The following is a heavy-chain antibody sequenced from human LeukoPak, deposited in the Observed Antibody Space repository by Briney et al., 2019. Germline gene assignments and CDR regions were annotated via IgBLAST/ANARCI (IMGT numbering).Heavy chain of an antibody. V-gene: IGHV3-9*01. J-gene: IGHJ4*02. CDR3: AKDVGKWESLHFFDY. CDR1: GFTFDDYA. D-gene: IGHD1-26*01. CDR2: ISWNSGSI. Sequence: GGSLRLSCAASGFTFDDYAMHWVRQAPGKGLEWVSGISWNSGSIGYADSVKGRFTISRDNAKNSLYLQMNSLRGDDTAVYYCAKDVGKWESLHFFDYWGQGTLVTVSS.